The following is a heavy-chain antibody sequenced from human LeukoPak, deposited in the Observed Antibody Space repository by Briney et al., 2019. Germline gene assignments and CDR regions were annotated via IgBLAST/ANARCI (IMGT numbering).Heavy chain of an antibody. CDR2: IKEDGSEK. J-gene: IGHJ4*02. CDR1: GFTLSSYW. Sequence: GGSQRLSCAASGFTLSSYWMSWVRQAPGKGLEWVANIKEDGSEKYYVDSVKGRFTISRDNAKDSLYLQMNSLRAEDTAVYYCARDQGWLQFDYWGQGALATVSS. D-gene: IGHD5-24*01. V-gene: IGHV3-7*01. CDR3: ARDQGWLQFDY.